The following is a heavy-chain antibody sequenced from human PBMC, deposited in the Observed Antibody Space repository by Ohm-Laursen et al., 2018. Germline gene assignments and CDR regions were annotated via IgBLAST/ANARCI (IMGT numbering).Heavy chain of an antibody. Sequence: TQTLTLTFTFSGFSLSTSGMCVSWIRQPPGKALEWLARIDWDDDKYYSTSLKTRLTISKDTSKNRVVLTMANMDPVDTATYYCARISASSGYFFDYWGQGTLVTVSS. J-gene: IGHJ4*02. CDR1: GFSLSTSGMC. V-gene: IGHV2-70*11. D-gene: IGHD1-26*01. CDR2: IDWDDDK. CDR3: ARISASSGYFFDY.